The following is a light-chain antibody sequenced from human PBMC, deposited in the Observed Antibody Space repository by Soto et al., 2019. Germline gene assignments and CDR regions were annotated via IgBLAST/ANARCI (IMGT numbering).Light chain of an antibody. Sequence: EIVRTQSPATLSVSPGERATLSCRASQSVGTNLGWYQQRPGQPPRLRIYGASARATGVPDRFSGSGSGTEFTLAISSRQSEDFAVYYCQQYKNWPPMYTFGQGTKLEIK. V-gene: IGKV3-15*01. J-gene: IGKJ2*01. CDR1: QSVGTN. CDR3: QQYKNWPPMYT. CDR2: GAS.